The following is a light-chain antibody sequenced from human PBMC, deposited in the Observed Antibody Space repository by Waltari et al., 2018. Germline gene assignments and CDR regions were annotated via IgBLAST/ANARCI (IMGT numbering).Light chain of an antibody. J-gene: IGKJ2*01. CDR2: GAF. Sequence: ETVLTQSPGTLSLSPGERVTLSCRASQIISSSYLAWYQHKPGQAPRLLIYGAFNRATGVPDRCSGSGSETDFTLTISRLEPEDFAVYYCQLYISSPPGYTFGQGTKLEIK. CDR1: QIISSSY. CDR3: QLYISSPPGYT. V-gene: IGKV3-20*01.